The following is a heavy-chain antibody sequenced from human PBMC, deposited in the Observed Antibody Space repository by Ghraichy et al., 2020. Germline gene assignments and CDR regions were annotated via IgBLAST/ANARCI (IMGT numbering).Heavy chain of an antibody. CDR2: IYYSGST. D-gene: IGHD3-3*01. CDR3: ARRSGYIVGGMDV. J-gene: IGHJ6*02. V-gene: IGHV4-31*03. Sequence: SETLSLTCTVSGGSISSGGYYWSWIRQHPGKGLEWIGYIYYSGSTSYNPSLKSRVTISVGTSKNQFSLKLSSVTAADTAVYYCARRSGYIVGGMDVWGQGTTVTVSS. CDR1: GGSISSGGYY.